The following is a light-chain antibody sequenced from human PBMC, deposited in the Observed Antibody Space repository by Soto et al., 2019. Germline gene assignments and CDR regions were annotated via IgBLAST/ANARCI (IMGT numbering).Light chain of an antibody. CDR1: RSDIGAYNF. V-gene: IGLV2-14*03. J-gene: IGLJ2*01. Sequence: QSVLTQPASVSGSPGQSITISCTGTRSDIGAYNFVSWYQQHPGKAPNLMLYDVNIRPSGVSNRFSGSKSGNTASLTISGLQAEDEADYYCTSWTTSTTMIFGGGTKLTVL. CDR2: DVN. CDR3: TSWTTSTTMI.